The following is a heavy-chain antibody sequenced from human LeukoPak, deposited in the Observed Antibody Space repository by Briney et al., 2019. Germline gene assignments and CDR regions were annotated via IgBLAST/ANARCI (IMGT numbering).Heavy chain of an antibody. Sequence: SETLSLTCAVYGGSFSGYYWSWIRQPPGKGLEWIGEINHSGSTNYNPSLKSRVTISVDTSKNQFSLKLSSVTAADTAVYYCAKDPGSGSGGFDYWGQGTLVTVSS. V-gene: IGHV4-34*01. J-gene: IGHJ4*02. CDR2: INHSGST. CDR3: AKDPGSGSGGFDY. D-gene: IGHD3-10*01. CDR1: GGSFSGYY.